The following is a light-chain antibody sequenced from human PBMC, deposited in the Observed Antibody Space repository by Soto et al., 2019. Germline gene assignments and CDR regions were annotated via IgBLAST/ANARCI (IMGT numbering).Light chain of an antibody. CDR1: QSVSSGY. V-gene: IGKV3-20*01. CDR2: GAS. Sequence: ENVLTQSPGTLSLSPGERATLSCRASQSVSSGYFAWYQQKPGQAPRLLIYGASSRATGIPDRFSGSGSGTDFTLTISRLEPEDFAVYYCQQYGSSPRTFGQGTKVEIK. CDR3: QQYGSSPRT. J-gene: IGKJ1*01.